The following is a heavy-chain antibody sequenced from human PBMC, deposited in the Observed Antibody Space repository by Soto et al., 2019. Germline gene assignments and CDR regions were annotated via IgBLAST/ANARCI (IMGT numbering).Heavy chain of an antibody. CDR1: GGSISSSY. Sequence: SETLSLTCTVSGGSISSSYWSWIRQPPGKGLEWIGYINYSGSTNYNPSLKSRVTISVDTSKNQFSLKLSSVTAADTAMYYCARHGDQWLAPFYFDSWGQGNLVTVSS. V-gene: IGHV4-59*08. J-gene: IGHJ4*02. CDR2: INYSGST. CDR3: ARHGDQWLAPFYFDS. D-gene: IGHD6-19*01.